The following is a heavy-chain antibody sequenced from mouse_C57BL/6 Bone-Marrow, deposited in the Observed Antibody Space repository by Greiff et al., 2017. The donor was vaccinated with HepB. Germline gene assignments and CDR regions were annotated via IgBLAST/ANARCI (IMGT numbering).Heavy chain of an antibody. CDR1: GYTFTDYY. D-gene: IGHD1-1*01. V-gene: IGHV1-76*01. J-gene: IGHJ4*01. CDR3: ARSFYYYGSRGNAMDY. Sequence: VQLQQSGAELVRPGASVKLSCKASGYTFTDYYINWVKQRPGQGLEWIARIYPGSGNTYYNEKFKGKATLTAEKSSSTAYMQLSSLTSEDSAVYFCARSFYYYGSRGNAMDYWGQGTSVTVSS. CDR2: IYPGSGNT.